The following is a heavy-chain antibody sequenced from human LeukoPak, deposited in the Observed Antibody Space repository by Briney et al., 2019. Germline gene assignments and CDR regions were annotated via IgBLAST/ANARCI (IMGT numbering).Heavy chain of an antibody. D-gene: IGHD1-26*01. Sequence: GGSLRLSCAASGFTFSSYGMSWVRQAPGKGLEWVSAISGSGGSTYYADSVKGRFTISRDNSKNTVYLQMNSLRAEDTAVYYCARELREHGVFDIWGQGTMVTVSS. V-gene: IGHV3-23*01. J-gene: IGHJ3*02. CDR1: GFTFSSYG. CDR2: ISGSGGST. CDR3: ARELREHGVFDI.